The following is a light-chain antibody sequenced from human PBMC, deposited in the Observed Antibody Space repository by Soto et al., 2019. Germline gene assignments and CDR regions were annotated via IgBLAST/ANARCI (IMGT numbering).Light chain of an antibody. CDR2: ATS. V-gene: IGKV3-20*01. Sequence: EIVLTQSPGTLSSSPGERTTVSCRASQSIDNRYLAWYQHKPGQAPRLLIYATSSRATGIPDRFGGSGSGADFILSINRLEPEDFAVYYCQQYFGSSWTFGQGTKADIK. J-gene: IGKJ1*01. CDR3: QQYFGSSWT. CDR1: QSIDNRY.